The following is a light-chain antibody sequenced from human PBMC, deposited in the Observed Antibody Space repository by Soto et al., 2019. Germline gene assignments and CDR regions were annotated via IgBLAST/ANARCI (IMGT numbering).Light chain of an antibody. CDR3: SSFTSAYTFV. V-gene: IGLV2-14*01. CDR1: SSDVGGYNY. CDR2: EVS. J-gene: IGLJ1*01. Sequence: QSALAQPASVSGSPGQSIAISCTGTSSDVGGYNYVSWYQQHPGKAPKFLISEVSIRPSGVSDRFSGSKSGNTASLTISGLQTEEEADYYCSSFTSAYTFVFGSGTKVTVL.